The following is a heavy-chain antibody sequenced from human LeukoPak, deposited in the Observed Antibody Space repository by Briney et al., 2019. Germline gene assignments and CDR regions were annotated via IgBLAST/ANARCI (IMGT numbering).Heavy chain of an antibody. CDR1: GGSISSYY. Sequence: SETLSLTCTVSGGSISSYYWSWIRQPAGKGLEWIGRIYTSGSTYYNPSLKSRVTISVDTSKNQFSLKLSSVTAADTAVYYCARHPLNIVGATPDYWGQGTLVTVSS. CDR3: ARHPLNIVGATPDY. V-gene: IGHV4-4*07. J-gene: IGHJ4*02. CDR2: IYTSGST. D-gene: IGHD1-26*01.